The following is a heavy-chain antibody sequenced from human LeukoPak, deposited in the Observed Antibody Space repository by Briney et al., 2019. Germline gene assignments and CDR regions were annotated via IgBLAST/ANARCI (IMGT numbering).Heavy chain of an antibody. CDR2: IYYSGST. J-gene: IGHJ2*01. CDR1: GGSISSYY. Sequence: SETLSLTCTVSGGSISSYYWSWIRQPPGKGLEWIGYIYYSGSTNYNPSLKSRVTISVDTSKNQFSLKLSSVTAADTAVYYCARECRWLVPGRASFGYFDLWGRGTLVTVSS. V-gene: IGHV4-59*12. D-gene: IGHD6-19*01. CDR3: ARECRWLVPGRASFGYFDL.